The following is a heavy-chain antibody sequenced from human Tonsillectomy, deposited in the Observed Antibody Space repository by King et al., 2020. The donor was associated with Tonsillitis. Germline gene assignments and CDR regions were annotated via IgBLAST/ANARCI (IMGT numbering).Heavy chain of an antibody. Sequence: VQLVESGGGLVQPGGSLRLSCAASGFTFRRDWMSWVRQAPGKGLEWVANVKQDGSEKYYVDSVKGRFTISRDNAKNSLYLQMNSLRAEETAVYYCARRYYYGSGSYGLDVWGQGTTVIVSS. CDR2: VKQDGSEK. CDR3: ARRYYYGSGSYGLDV. CDR1: GFTFRRDW. J-gene: IGHJ6*02. D-gene: IGHD3-10*01. V-gene: IGHV3-7*01.